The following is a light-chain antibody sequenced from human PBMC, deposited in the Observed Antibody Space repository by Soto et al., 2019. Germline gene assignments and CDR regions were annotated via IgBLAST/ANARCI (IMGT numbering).Light chain of an antibody. CDR3: TSYATSSPYV. V-gene: IGLV2-14*01. CDR2: EVS. Sequence: QSALTQPASVSGSPGQSITISCTGTISDVGGYDYVSWYQHHPGKAPKLIIFEVSDRPSGVSNRFSGSKSGNTASLTISGLQVEDEAYYYCTSYATSSPYVFGTGTKLTVL. J-gene: IGLJ1*01. CDR1: ISDVGGYDY.